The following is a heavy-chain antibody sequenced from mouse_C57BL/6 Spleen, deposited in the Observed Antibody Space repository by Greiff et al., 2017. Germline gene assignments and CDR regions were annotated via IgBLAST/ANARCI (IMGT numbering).Heavy chain of an antibody. J-gene: IGHJ1*03. CDR3: TRDYYSNLYWYFDV. Sequence: EVKLVESGEGLVKPGGSLKLSCAASGFTFSSYAMSWVRQTPEKRLEWVAYISSGGDYIYYADTVKGRFTISRDNARNTLYLQMSSLKSEDTAMYYCTRDYYSNLYWYFDVWGTGTTVTVSS. D-gene: IGHD2-5*01. V-gene: IGHV5-9-1*02. CDR2: ISSGGDYI. CDR1: GFTFSSYA.